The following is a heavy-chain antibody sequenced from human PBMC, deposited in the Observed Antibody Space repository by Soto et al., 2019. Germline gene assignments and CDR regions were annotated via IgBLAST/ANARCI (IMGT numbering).Heavy chain of an antibody. Sequence: QVQLVESGGGVVQPGRSLRLSCAASGFTFSSYAMHWVRQAPGKGLEWVAVISYDGSNKYYADSVQGRFTISRENSKNTLTLRVNSPGAEYTAVNYCARSMVRGVITPPVRAFLDVWGQGTTVTVSS. CDR3: ARSMVRGVITPPVRAFLDV. D-gene: IGHD3-10*01. V-gene: IGHV3-30-3*01. CDR1: GFTFSSYA. J-gene: IGHJ6*02. CDR2: ISYDGSNK.